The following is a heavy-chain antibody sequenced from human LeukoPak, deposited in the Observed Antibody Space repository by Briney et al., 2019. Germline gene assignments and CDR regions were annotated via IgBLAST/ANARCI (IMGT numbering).Heavy chain of an antibody. CDR3: ARDRLSSGWYSGFDY. CDR1: GGSVSSGRYY. D-gene: IGHD6-19*01. V-gene: IGHV4-61*01. Sequence: LETLSLTCTVSGGSVSSGRYYWSWIRQPPGKGLEWIGYIYYSGSTNYNPSHKSRVTISVDTSKNQFSLKLSSVTAADTAVYYCARDRLSSGWYSGFDYWGQGTLVTVSS. CDR2: IYYSGST. J-gene: IGHJ4*02.